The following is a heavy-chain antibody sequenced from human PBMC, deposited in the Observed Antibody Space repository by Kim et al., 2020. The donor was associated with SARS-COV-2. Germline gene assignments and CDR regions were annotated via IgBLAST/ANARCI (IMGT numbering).Heavy chain of an antibody. CDR2: DGSKK. V-gene: IGHV3-33*01. D-gene: IGHD3-16*01. J-gene: IGHJ4*02. CDR3: ASGGWDY. Sequence: DGSKKYCADSVKGGFTISGDNSKNTLYLRMNCLRADDTAMYYCASGGWDYWGQGTLVTVSS.